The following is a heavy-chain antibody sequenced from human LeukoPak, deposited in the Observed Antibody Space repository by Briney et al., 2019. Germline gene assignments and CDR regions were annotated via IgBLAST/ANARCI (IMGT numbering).Heavy chain of an antibody. CDR2: IIPIFGTA. Sequence: SVKVSCKASGGTFGSYAISWVRQAPGQGLEWMGGIIPIFGTANYAQKFQGRVTITADESTSTAYMELSSLRSEDTAVYYCARAPYYYDSSGPVILLDYYMDVWGKGTTVTVSS. J-gene: IGHJ6*03. V-gene: IGHV1-69*01. D-gene: IGHD3-22*01. CDR3: ARAPYYYDSSGPVILLDYYMDV. CDR1: GGTFGSYA.